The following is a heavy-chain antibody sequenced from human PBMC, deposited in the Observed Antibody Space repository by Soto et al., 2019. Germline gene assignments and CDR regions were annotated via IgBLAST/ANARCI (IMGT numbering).Heavy chain of an antibody. D-gene: IGHD4-17*01. CDR1: GVSISSGGYY. CDR2: IYYSGST. CDR3: ATDYGDYSDTH. Sequence: PSETLSLTCTVSGVSISSGGYYWSWIRQHPGKGLEWIGYIYYSGSTYYNPSLKSRVTISVDTSKNQFSLKLSSVTAADTAVYYCATDYGDYSDTHWGQGTLVTVSS. V-gene: IGHV4-31*03. J-gene: IGHJ4*02.